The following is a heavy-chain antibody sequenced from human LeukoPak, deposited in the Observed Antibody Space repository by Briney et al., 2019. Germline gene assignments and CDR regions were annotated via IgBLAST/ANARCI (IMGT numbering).Heavy chain of an antibody. CDR3: ARGIAPEESVAIDY. CDR1: GFTFSAYW. V-gene: IGHV3-74*03. J-gene: IGHJ4*02. D-gene: IGHD2-15*01. CDR2: IKFDGNVI. Sequence: GGSLRLSCAASGFTFSAYWMYWVRQAPGKGLEYVSRIKFDGNVITYADSVEGRFTIARHNARNIVSLQMSSLRAEHTAVYYCARGIAPEESVAIDYWGQGTLVTVSS.